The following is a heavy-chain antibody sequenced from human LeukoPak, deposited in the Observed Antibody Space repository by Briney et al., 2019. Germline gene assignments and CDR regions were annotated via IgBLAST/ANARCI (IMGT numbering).Heavy chain of an antibody. Sequence: ASVKVSCKASGYTFTSYGISWVRQAPGQGLEWMGWISAYNGNTNYAQKLQGRVTITTDTSTSTAYMELRSLRSDDTAVYYCARPNKGCSSTSCHSTYGYWGQGTLVTVSS. V-gene: IGHV1-18*01. CDR1: GYTFTSYG. CDR2: ISAYNGNT. J-gene: IGHJ4*02. CDR3: ARPNKGCSSTSCHSTYGY. D-gene: IGHD2-2*01.